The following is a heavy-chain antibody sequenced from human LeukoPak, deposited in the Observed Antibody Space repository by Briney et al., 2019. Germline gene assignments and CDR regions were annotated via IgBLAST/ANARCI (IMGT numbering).Heavy chain of an antibody. V-gene: IGHV3-23*01. D-gene: IGHD1-1*01. CDR2: ISGSGGST. J-gene: IGHJ4*02. Sequence: GGSLRLSCAASGFTFRSYDMSWVRQAPGKGLEWVSGISGSGGSTYYADSVKGRFTISRDNSNNTVYLQMNSLRADDTAVYYCARGPGAVDYWGQGTLVTVSS. CDR3: ARGPGAVDY. CDR1: GFTFRSYD.